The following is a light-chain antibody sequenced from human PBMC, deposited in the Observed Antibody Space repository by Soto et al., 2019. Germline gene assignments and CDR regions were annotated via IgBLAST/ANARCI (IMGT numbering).Light chain of an antibody. V-gene: IGLV2-23*01. CDR2: EGS. CDR1: SSDVGSYNL. J-gene: IGLJ2*01. Sequence: QSALTQPASVSGSPGQSITISCTGTSSDVGSYNLVCWYQQHPGKAPNLIIYEGSKRPSGVSNRFSGSKSGNTASLTISGLQAEDEADYYCCSYAGSSTDVVFGGGTKLTVL. CDR3: CSYAGSSTDVV.